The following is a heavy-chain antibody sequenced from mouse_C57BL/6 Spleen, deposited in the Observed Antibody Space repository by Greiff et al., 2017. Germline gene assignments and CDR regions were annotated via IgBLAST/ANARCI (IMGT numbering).Heavy chain of an antibody. V-gene: IGHV5-16*01. CDR2: INYDGSST. CDR3: ARGGGLITTVFDY. Sequence: EVKLMESEGGLVQPGSSMKLSCTASGFTFSDYYMAWVRQVPEKGLEWVANINYDGSSTYYLDSLKSRFIISRDNAKNILYLQMSSLKSEDTATYYCARGGGLITTVFDYWGQGTTLTVSS. CDR1: GFTFSDYY. D-gene: IGHD1-1*01. J-gene: IGHJ2*01.